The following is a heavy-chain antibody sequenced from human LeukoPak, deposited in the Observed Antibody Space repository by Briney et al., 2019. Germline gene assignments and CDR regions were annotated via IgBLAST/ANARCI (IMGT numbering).Heavy chain of an antibody. D-gene: IGHD1-26*01. CDR1: GYTFTNYY. V-gene: IGHV1-46*01. CDR2: VNPGGGTT. J-gene: IGHJ4*02. Sequence: VASVKVSCKASGYTFTNYYLHWVRQAPGQGLEWMGMVNPGGGTTTYAQKFQGRVTMTRDTSTSAVYMELSALRSEDRAVFYCARSVGATKIPVRFDYWGQGTLVTVS. CDR3: ARSVGATKIPVRFDY.